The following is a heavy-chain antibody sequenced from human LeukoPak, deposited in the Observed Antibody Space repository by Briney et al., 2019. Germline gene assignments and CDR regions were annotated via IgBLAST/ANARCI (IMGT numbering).Heavy chain of an antibody. CDR1: GFTFSSYW. V-gene: IGHV3-7*01. J-gene: IGHJ6*03. Sequence: GGSLRLSCAASGFTFSSYWMSWVRQAPGKGLEWVANIKQDGSEKYYVDSVKGRFTISRDNAKNSLYLQMNSLRAEDTAVYYCATQYYDFWSGSIYYYYYYMDVWGKGTTVTVSS. CDR3: ATQYYDFWSGSIYYYYYYMDV. D-gene: IGHD3-3*01. CDR2: IKQDGSEK.